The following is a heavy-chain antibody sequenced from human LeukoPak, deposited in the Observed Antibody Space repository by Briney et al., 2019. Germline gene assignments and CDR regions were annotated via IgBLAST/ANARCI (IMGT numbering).Heavy chain of an antibody. CDR3: ARGPAPYYYDSSGYAEYSQH. J-gene: IGHJ1*01. Sequence: SVKVSCKASGGTFSSYTISWVRQAPGQGLEWMGRIIPILGIANYAQKLQGRVTITADKSTSTAYMELSSLRSEDTAVYYCARGPAPYYYDSSGYAEYSQHWGQGTLVTVSS. V-gene: IGHV1-69*02. CDR2: IIPILGIA. CDR1: GGTFSSYT. D-gene: IGHD3-22*01.